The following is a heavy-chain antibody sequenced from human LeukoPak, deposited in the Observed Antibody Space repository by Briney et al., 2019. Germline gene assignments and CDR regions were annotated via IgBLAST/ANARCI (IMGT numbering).Heavy chain of an antibody. CDR1: GFVFSDYT. V-gene: IGHV3-23*01. CDR2: IGGRGGST. Sequence: GGSLRLSCAGSGFVFSDYTMTWVRQAPGKGLEWVSAIGGRGGSTYYADSVKGRVTISRDNSKNTVSLQMNSLRSDDTAVYYCAQERGAWGQGTLVVVSS. J-gene: IGHJ5*02. D-gene: IGHD3-16*01. CDR3: AQERGA.